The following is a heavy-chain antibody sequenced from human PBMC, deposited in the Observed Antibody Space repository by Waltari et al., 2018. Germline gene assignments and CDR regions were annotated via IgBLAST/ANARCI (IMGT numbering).Heavy chain of an antibody. Sequence: QVQLVQSGAEVKKPGSSVKVSCKASGGTFSSYTISWVRPAPGQGLEWMGRIIPILGIANYAQKFQGRVTIAADKSTSTAYMELSSLRSEDTAVYYCARGSSGWPQSTWYWGQGTLVTVSS. D-gene: IGHD6-19*01. CDR3: ARGSSGWPQSTWY. CDR1: GGTFSSYT. CDR2: IIPILGIA. V-gene: IGHV1-69*02. J-gene: IGHJ4*02.